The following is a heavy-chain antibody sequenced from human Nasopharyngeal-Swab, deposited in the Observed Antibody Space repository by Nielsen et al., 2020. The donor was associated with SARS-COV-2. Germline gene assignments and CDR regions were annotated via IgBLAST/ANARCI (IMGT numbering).Heavy chain of an antibody. V-gene: IGHV3-11*04. CDR3: ARATAYGRDYSNYLYYYGMDV. Sequence: GESLKISCAASGFTFSDYYMSWIRQAPGKGQEWVSYISSSGSTIYYADSVKGRFTISRDNAKNSLYLQMNSLRAEDTAVYYCARATAYGRDYSNYLYYYGMDVWGQGTTVTVSS. D-gene: IGHD4-11*01. CDR2: ISSSGSTI. J-gene: IGHJ6*02. CDR1: GFTFSDYY.